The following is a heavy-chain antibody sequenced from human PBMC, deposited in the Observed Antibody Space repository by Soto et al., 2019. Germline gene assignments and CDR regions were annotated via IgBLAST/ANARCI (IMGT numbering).Heavy chain of an antibody. Sequence: TLSLTCTVSGGSISSGDYYWSWIRQPPGKGLEWIGYIYYSGSTYYNPSLKSRVTISVDTSKNQFSLKLSSVTAADTAVYYCARGVVPAAMFGQYYYGMDVWGQGTTVTVSS. D-gene: IGHD2-2*01. CDR1: GGSISSGDYY. J-gene: IGHJ6*02. CDR2: IYYSGST. V-gene: IGHV4-30-4*01. CDR3: ARGVVPAAMFGQYYYGMDV.